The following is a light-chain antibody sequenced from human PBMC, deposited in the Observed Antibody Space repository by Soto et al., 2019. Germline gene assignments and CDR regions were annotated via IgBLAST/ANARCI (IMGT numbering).Light chain of an antibody. CDR1: QGINNF. J-gene: IGKJ4*01. V-gene: IGKV1-9*01. Sequence: DIQLTQSPAFLSASVGDRVTITCRASQGINNFLAWYQQRSGKAPKLLIYAASTLPSGVPSRFSGSGSGTEFTLTISSLQPEDFATYYCQHRCTYPRSFGGGTKVDIK. CDR2: AAS. CDR3: QHRCTYPRS.